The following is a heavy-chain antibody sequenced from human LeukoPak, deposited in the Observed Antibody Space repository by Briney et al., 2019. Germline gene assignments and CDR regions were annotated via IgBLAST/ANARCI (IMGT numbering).Heavy chain of an antibody. CDR3: ARDPYEFLKVSYYYYYYGMDV. D-gene: IGHD3-3*01. Sequence: SQTLSLTCAISGDSFSSNSAAWNWIRQSPSRGLEWLGRTYYRSKWYNDYAVSVKSRITINPDTSKNQFSLQLNSVTPEDTAVYYCARDPYEFLKVSYYYYYYGMDVWGQGTTVTVSS. V-gene: IGHV6-1*01. CDR1: GDSFSSNSAA. CDR2: TYYRSKWYN. J-gene: IGHJ6*02.